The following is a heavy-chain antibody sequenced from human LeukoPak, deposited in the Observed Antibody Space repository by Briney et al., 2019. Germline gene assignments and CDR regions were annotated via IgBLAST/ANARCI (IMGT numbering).Heavy chain of an antibody. CDR1: GDSITSFY. D-gene: IGHD2-15*01. CDR3: AKETNRYSES. Sequence: SETLSLTCTVSGDSITSFYWSWIRQSPGKGLEWIGNIYYGGGTSYNPSLKSRLTISLDASKKHFSLHLSSVTAADTAIYYCAKETNRYSESWGQGALVTVSS. J-gene: IGHJ4*02. V-gene: IGHV4-59*01. CDR2: IYYGGGT.